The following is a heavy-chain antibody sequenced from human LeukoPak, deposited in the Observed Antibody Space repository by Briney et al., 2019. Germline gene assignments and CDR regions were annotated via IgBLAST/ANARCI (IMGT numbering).Heavy chain of an antibody. J-gene: IGHJ4*02. CDR3: AREEVRRAVAGYFDN. CDR1: GYTFTSYG. Sequence: ASVKVSCKASGYTFTSYGISWVRQAPVQGLEWMGWISGYNGNTNYAQKLQGRVTMTTDTSTSTVYMELRSLRSDDTAVYYCAREEVRRAVAGYFDNWGQGTLVTVSS. D-gene: IGHD6-19*01. V-gene: IGHV1-18*01. CDR2: ISGYNGNT.